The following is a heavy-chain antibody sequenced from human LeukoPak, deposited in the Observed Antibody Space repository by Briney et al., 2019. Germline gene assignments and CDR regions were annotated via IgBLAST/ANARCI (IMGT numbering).Heavy chain of an antibody. CDR3: ARADFWSGKRADY. CDR2: ISYDGSNK. D-gene: IGHD3-3*01. CDR1: GFTFSSYA. V-gene: IGHV3-30-3*01. J-gene: IGHJ4*02. Sequence: GRSLRLSCAASGFTFSSYAMHWVRQAPGKGLEWVAVISYDGSNKYYADSVKGRFTISRDNSKNTLYLQMNSLRAEDTAVYYCARADFWSGKRADYWGQGTLVTVSS.